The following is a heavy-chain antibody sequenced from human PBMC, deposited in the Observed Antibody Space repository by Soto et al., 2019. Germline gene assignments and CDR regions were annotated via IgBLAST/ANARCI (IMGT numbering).Heavy chain of an antibody. J-gene: IGHJ4*02. CDR2: ISDYNGNI. CDR3: ARTSGYYFYDY. V-gene: IGHV1-18*01. Sequence: GASVKVSCKASGYTFSSYGLSWVRQAPGQGLEWMGWISDYNGNIHYAQKFQGRVIMTTDTSTRTAYMELRSLRSDDTAVYYCARTSGYYFYDYWGQGTLVTVSS. CDR1: GYTFSSYG. D-gene: IGHD3-3*01.